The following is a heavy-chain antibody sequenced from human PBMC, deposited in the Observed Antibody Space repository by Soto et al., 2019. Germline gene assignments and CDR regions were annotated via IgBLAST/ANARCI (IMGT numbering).Heavy chain of an antibody. CDR1: GGSISSGDYY. V-gene: IGHV4-30-4*01. D-gene: IGHD1-26*01. CDR3: ARVVSGATTDNWFDP. J-gene: IGHJ5*02. CDR2: IYYSGST. Sequence: SETLSLTCTVSGGSISSGDYYWSWIRQPPGKGLEWIGYIYYSGSTYYNPSLKSRVTISVDTSKNQFSLKLSSVTAADTAVYYCARVVSGATTDNWFDPWGQGTLVTVSS.